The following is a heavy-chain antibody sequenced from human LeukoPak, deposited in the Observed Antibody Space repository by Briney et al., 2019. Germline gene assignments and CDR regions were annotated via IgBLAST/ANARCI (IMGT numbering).Heavy chain of an antibody. D-gene: IGHD3-10*01. CDR3: ARDALRARAFDL. CDR1: GFTVNDNF. V-gene: IGHV3-74*01. CDR2: INPDATRT. Sequence: GGSLRLSCAASGFTVNDNFMNWVRQAPGKGLVWVSRINPDATRTTYADSVQGRFTISRDNAKNTLFLQMTTLGAEDTAVYYCARDALRARAFDLWGQGTMVTVSS. J-gene: IGHJ3*01.